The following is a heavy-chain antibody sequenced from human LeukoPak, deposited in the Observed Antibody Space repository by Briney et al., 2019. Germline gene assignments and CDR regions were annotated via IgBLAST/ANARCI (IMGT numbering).Heavy chain of an antibody. D-gene: IGHD3-10*01. CDR1: GFTFSNYW. J-gene: IGHJ4*02. CDR2: LNEDGSGA. Sequence: GGSLRLSCAASGFTFSNYWINWVRQAPGKGLEWVADLNEDGSGAHYVDSVKGRFTVSRDNAKSSVYLQMNSLRVEDTAVYYCARDPAFGAVDYWGQGTLVTVSS. V-gene: IGHV3-7*01. CDR3: ARDPAFGAVDY.